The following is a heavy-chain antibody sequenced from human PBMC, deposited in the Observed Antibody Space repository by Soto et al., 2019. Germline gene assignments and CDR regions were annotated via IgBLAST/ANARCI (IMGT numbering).Heavy chain of an antibody. J-gene: IGHJ6*03. Sequence: LLEAGGGLVHPGGSLRLSCSASRSSFSSYAINWVRQLPGKGLEWVSSTGGSGGRSDYGDSVRGRFTVSRDNQESMVYLQMNNLRVEATAEYYCTTSPSGTWPGGYYHFMAVWGKGTRVIVSS. D-gene: IGHD2-15*01. CDR3: TTSPSGTWPGGYYHFMAV. CDR1: RSSFSSYA. V-gene: IGHV3-23*01. CDR2: TGGSGGRS.